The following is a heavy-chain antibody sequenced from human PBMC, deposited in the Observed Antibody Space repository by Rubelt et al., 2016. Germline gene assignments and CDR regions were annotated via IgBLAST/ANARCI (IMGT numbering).Heavy chain of an antibody. CDR2: MSKDGKKE. CDR1: GFSFNNYA. Sequence: GFSFNNYAMHWVRQAPGKGLECVSLMSKDGKKEYYADSVKGRFTISRDNSKNTLFLQMNSLRPEDTAIYYCARGHYDSSIVDYWGQGTLVTVSS. CDR3: ARGHYDSSIVDY. D-gene: IGHD3-22*01. J-gene: IGHJ4*02. V-gene: IGHV3-30*04.